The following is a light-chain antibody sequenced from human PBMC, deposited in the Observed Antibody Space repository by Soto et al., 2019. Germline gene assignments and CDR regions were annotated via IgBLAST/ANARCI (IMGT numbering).Light chain of an antibody. J-gene: IGLJ3*02. CDR2: ENN. CDR3: RTWDSSLSAWV. V-gene: IGLV1-51*02. Sequence: QSVLTQPPSVSAAPGQKVTISCSGSSSNIGNNYVSWYQQLPGTAPKLLIYENNKRPSGIPDRFSGSKSGTSATLGITGLQTGDEADYYCRTWDSSLSAWVFGGGTKLTVL. CDR1: SSNIGNNY.